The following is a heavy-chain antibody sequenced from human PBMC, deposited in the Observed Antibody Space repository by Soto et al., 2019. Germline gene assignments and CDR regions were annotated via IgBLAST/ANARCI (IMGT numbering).Heavy chain of an antibody. D-gene: IGHD6-19*01. CDR3: AKDQQWLVVSYFDY. J-gene: IGHJ4*02. V-gene: IGHV3-23*01. Sequence: EVQLLESGGGLVQPGGSLRLSCAGSGFTFSSYAMSWVRQAPGKGLERVSAISGSGGSTYYADSVKARFTISRDNTENTLYLQMNRLRAEDTAVSYCAKDQQWLVVSYFDYWGQGTLVTVSS. CDR2: ISGSGGST. CDR1: GFTFSSYA.